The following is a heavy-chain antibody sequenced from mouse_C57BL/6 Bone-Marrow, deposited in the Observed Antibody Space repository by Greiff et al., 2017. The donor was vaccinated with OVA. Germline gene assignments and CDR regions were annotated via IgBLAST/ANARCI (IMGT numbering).Heavy chain of an antibody. Sequence: EVQRVESGGGLVQPGGSLSLSCAASGFTFTDYYMSWVRQPPGKALEWLGFIRNKANGYTTEYSASVKGRFTISRDNSQSIRYLQMNALRAEDSATYYCARYIPLPPYYAYSRNYFDYWGQGTTLTVSS. D-gene: IGHD2-10*01. J-gene: IGHJ2*01. CDR3: ARYIPLPPYYAYSRNYFDY. CDR1: GFTFTDYY. V-gene: IGHV7-3*01. CDR2: IRNKANGYTT.